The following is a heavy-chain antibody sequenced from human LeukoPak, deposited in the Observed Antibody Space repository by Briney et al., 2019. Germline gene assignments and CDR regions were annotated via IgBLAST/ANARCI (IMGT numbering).Heavy chain of an antibody. V-gene: IGHV3-23*01. J-gene: IGHJ3*02. CDR2: ISGSGGST. D-gene: IGHD3-10*01. Sequence: GGSLRLSCAASGFTFSSYAMSWVRQAPGKGLEWVSAISGSGGSTYYADSVKDRFTISRDNSKNTVYLQMNSLRAEDTAVYYCAKDSPSPSVVYYGSGSYGFVGAFDIWGQGTMVTVST. CDR1: GFTFSSYA. CDR3: AKDSPSPSVVYYGSGSYGFVGAFDI.